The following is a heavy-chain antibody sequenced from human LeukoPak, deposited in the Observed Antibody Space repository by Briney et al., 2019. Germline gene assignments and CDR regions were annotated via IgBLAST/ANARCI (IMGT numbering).Heavy chain of an antibody. Sequence: SETLSLTCTVSGGSISSYCSSWIRQPAGKGLEWIGRIYTSGSTNYNPSLKSRVTMSVDTSKNQFSLKLSSVTAADTAVYYCARSSVVGWANDYYGMDVWGQETTVTVSS. CDR1: GGSISSYC. CDR3: ARSSVVGWANDYYGMDV. CDR2: IYTSGST. V-gene: IGHV4-4*07. D-gene: IGHD4/OR15-4a*01. J-gene: IGHJ6*02.